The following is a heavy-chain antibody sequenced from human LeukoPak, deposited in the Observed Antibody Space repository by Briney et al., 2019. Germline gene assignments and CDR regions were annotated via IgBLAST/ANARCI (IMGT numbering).Heavy chain of an antibody. D-gene: IGHD5-18*01. CDR3: ARGGHSYGFDY. V-gene: IGHV4-34*01. CDR2: INHSGST. CDR1: GGSFSGYY. Sequence: SETLSLTCAVYGGSFSGYYWSWIRQPPGKGLEWIGEINHSGSTNYNPSLKSRVTISVDTSKNQFSLKLSSVTAADTAVYYCARGGHSYGFDYWGQGTLVTVSS. J-gene: IGHJ4*02.